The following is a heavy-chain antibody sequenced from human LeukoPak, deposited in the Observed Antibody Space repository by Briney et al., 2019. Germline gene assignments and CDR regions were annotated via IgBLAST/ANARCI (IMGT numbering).Heavy chain of an antibody. CDR3: ARAAYSSSYAAGY. D-gene: IGHD6-6*01. CDR2: IIPIFGTA. J-gene: IGHJ4*02. CDR1: GGTFSTYA. Sequence: SVKVSCKASGGTFSTYAISWVRQAPGQGLEWMGGIIPIFGTANYAQKFQGRVAITADESTSTAYMELSSLRSEDTAVYYCARAAYSSSYAAGYWGQGTLVTVSS. V-gene: IGHV1-69*13.